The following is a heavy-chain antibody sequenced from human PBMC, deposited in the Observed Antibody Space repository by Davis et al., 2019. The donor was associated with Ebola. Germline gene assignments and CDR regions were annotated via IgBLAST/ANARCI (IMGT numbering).Heavy chain of an antibody. CDR1: GFTFRRYG. CDR2: ISSDGYTK. D-gene: IGHD1-26*01. V-gene: IGHV3-30*03. CDR3: ARDGIGYYPGDY. J-gene: IGHJ4*02. Sequence: GESLKISCAASGFTFRRYGIHWVRQAPGKGLEWVAWISSDGYTKSYADSVKGRFTISRDNSKSTLYVQMNSLRVEDTAVYYCARDGIGYYPGDYWGRGSLVTVSS.